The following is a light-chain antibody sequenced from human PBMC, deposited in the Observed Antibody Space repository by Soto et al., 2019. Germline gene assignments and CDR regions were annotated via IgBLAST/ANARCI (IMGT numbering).Light chain of an antibody. V-gene: IGLV2-8*01. Sequence: QSALTQHPSASGSPGQSVTFSCTGSSSDVGGYNFVSWYQQHPGKAPKLIIYEVTKRPSGVPDRFSGSKSGNTASLTVSGLQADDEADYYCSSFAGSNNYVFGTGTKLTVL. CDR1: SSDVGGYNF. J-gene: IGLJ1*01. CDR3: SSFAGSNNYV. CDR2: EVT.